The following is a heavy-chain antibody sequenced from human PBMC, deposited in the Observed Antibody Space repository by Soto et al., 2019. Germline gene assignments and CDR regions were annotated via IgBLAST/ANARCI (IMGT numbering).Heavy chain of an antibody. CDR2: IYPGDSDT. CDR1: GYSFTSYW. CDR3: ARRGSSWDPLGYGMDV. D-gene: IGHD6-13*01. J-gene: IGHJ6*02. Sequence: GESLKISCKGSGYSFTSYWIGWVRQMPGKGLEWMGIIYPGDSDTRYSPSFQGQVTISADKSISTAYLQWSSLKASDTAMYYCARRGSSWDPLGYGMDVWGQGTTVTVSS. V-gene: IGHV5-51*01.